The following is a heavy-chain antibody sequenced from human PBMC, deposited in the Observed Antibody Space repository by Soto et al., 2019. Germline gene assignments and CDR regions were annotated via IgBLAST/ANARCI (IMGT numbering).Heavy chain of an antibody. CDR2: TYYRSKWSN. CDR1: GDSVSSNSAA. V-gene: IGHV6-1*01. Sequence: SETLSLTCAISGDSVSSNSAAWNWIRQSPSRGLEWLGRTYYRSKWSNDYAVSVKSRITINPNTSRNQFSLQLNSVTPEATAVYYCARDHWASSWGRYYYGMDVWGQGTTVTVSS. D-gene: IGHD7-27*01. J-gene: IGHJ6*02. CDR3: ARDHWASSWGRYYYGMDV.